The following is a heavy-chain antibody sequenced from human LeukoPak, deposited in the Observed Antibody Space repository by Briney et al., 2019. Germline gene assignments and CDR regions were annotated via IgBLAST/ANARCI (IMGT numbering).Heavy chain of an antibody. D-gene: IGHD3-3*01. CDR3: ARGAGGSYYDFWSGYYHNWFDP. Sequence: PSETLSLTCAVSGGSISSSNWRSWVRQPPGKGLEWIGYIYHSGSTYYNPSLKSRVTISVDRSKNQFSLKLSSVTAADTAVYYCARGAGGSYYDFWSGYYHNWFDPWGQGTLVTVSS. CDR1: GGSISSSNW. J-gene: IGHJ5*02. V-gene: IGHV4-4*02. CDR2: IYHSGST.